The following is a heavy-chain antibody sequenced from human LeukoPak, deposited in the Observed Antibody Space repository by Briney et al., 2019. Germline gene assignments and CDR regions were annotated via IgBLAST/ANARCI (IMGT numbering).Heavy chain of an antibody. J-gene: IGHJ4*02. D-gene: IGHD4-23*01. CDR1: GFTLSDYY. CDR3: ARYQGSVTVVTPSPLDY. V-gene: IGHV3-11*01. Sequence: GGSLRLSCAASGFTLSDYYMSWIRQAPGKGLEWVSYISSSGSTIYYADSVKGRFTISRDNAYNSLYLQMNSLRAEDTAVYYCARYQGSVTVVTPSPLDYWGQGTLVTVSS. CDR2: ISSSGSTI.